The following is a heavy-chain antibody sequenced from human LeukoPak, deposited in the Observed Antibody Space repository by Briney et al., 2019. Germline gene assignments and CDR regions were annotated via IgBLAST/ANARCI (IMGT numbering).Heavy chain of an antibody. D-gene: IGHD3-10*01. CDR1: GFTFSNSW. V-gene: IGHV3-7*01. J-gene: IGHJ6*02. CDR3: ARGGMVRGVTQSYYYYGMDV. CDR2: MNPDGSKK. Sequence: PGGSLRLSCADSGFTFSNSWMSWVRQAPGKGLEWVATMNPDGSKKSYVDSVKGRFTISRDNAKNSLFLHMDSLRAEDTAVYYCARGGMVRGVTQSYYYYGMDVWGQGTTVTVSS.